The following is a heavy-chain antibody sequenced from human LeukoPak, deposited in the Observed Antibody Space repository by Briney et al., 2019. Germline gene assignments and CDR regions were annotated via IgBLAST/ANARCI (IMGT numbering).Heavy chain of an antibody. CDR2: ISYDGSSQ. CDR1: GYTFSSHA. CDR3: ARETGYSSSWPLAY. V-gene: IGHV3-30-3*01. J-gene: IGHJ4*02. D-gene: IGHD6-13*01. Sequence: GGSLRLSCAGSGYTFSSHAMRWVRQAPGKGPEWVAYISYDGSSQHYADSVKGRFTISRDDSKNTLYLQMNSLRSEDTSLYYCARETGYSSSWPLAYWGQGTLVTVSS.